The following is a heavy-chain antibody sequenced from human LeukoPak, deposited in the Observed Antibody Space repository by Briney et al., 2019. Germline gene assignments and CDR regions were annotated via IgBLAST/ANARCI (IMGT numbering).Heavy chain of an antibody. J-gene: IGHJ4*02. CDR1: GFTFSHYW. CDR3: SRGGMGHTGNQPIDY. Sequence: GGSLRLSCAGSGFTFSHYWMHWVRQAPGKGPAWVSRIKFDGSNTTYADSVKGRFTISRDNAKNTLFLQMYSLRADDTAAYYCSRGGMGHTGNQPIDYWGQGTLVTVSS. V-gene: IGHV3-74*01. CDR2: IKFDGSNT. D-gene: IGHD1-14*01.